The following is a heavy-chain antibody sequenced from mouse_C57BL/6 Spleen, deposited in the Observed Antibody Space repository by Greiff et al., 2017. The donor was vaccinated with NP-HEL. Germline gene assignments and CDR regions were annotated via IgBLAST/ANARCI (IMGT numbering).Heavy chain of an antibody. CDR1: GYTFTDYE. J-gene: IGHJ2*01. CDR3: TRDYREGFDY. CDR2: IDPETGGT. Sequence: QVQLQQSGAELVRPGASVTLSCKASGYTFTDYEMHWVKQTPVHGLEWIGAIDPETGGTAYNQKFKGKAILTADKSSSTAYMELRSLTSEDSAVYYCTRDYREGFDYWGQGTTLTVSS. V-gene: IGHV1-15*01. D-gene: IGHD2-14*01.